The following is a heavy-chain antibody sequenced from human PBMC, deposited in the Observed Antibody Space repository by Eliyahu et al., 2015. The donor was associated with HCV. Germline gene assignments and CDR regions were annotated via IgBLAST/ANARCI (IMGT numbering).Heavy chain of an antibody. CDR2: ISTDGGGT. CDR3: GRRYDTSGYYRFDY. Sequence: EVQLVESGGGLVQPGGSLRLSCSASGFTFRNYAMHWVRQAPGKGLEYVSAISTDGGGTYYADSVKGRFTISRDNSKNTLYLQMSSLRAEDTAVYYCGRRYDTSGYYRFDYWGQGTLVTVSS. J-gene: IGHJ4*02. D-gene: IGHD3-22*01. V-gene: IGHV3-64D*09. CDR1: GFTFRNYA.